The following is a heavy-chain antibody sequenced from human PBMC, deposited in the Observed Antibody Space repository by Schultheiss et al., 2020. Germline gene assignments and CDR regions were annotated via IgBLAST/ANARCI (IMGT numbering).Heavy chain of an antibody. J-gene: IGHJ6*02. CDR1: GGSIINAGYY. V-gene: IGHV4-31*02. D-gene: IGHD3-10*01. Sequence: SQTLSLTWTVSGGSIINAGYYWSWSRQDPGKGLEWIGYIHYSGSTYYNPSLKSRVFISVDTSKNQFSLKLSSVTVADTAVYYCARDNTGWWFGEFLNGMDVWGQGTTVTVSS. CDR2: IHYSGST. CDR3: ARDNTGWWFGEFLNGMDV.